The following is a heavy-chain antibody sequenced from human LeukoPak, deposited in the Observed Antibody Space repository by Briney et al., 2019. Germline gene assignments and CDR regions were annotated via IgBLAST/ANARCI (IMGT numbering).Heavy chain of an antibody. CDR3: ASPTPRYSSSWPPLYYFDY. V-gene: IGHV1-69*13. D-gene: IGHD6-13*01. CDR1: GGTFSSYA. J-gene: IGHJ4*02. Sequence: SVKVSCKASGGTFSSYAISWVRQAPGQGLEWMGRIIPIFGTANYAQKFQGRVTITADESTSTAYMELSSLRSEDTAVYYCASPTPRYSSSWPPLYYFDYWGQGTLVTVSS. CDR2: IIPIFGTA.